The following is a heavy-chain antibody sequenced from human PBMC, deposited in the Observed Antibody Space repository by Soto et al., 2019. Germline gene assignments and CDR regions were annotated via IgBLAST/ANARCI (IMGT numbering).Heavy chain of an antibody. V-gene: IGHV1-8*01. CDR3: AREQQVRGFEP. Sequence: QVQLVQSGAEVKKPGASVKVSCKASGYTFTSYDTNWGRKATGHGLEWMGWMNPNSGNTGYAQKFQGRVTMTRNTSISTAYMELSSLRSEDTAVYYCAREQQVRGFEPWGQGTLVTVSS. CDR2: MNPNSGNT. CDR1: GYTFTSYD. J-gene: IGHJ5*02. D-gene: IGHD6-13*01.